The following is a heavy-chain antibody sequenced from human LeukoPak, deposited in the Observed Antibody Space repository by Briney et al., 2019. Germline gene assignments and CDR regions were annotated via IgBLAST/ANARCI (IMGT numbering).Heavy chain of an antibody. D-gene: IGHD2-8*01. Sequence: SETLSLTCTVSGGSISSGSYYWSWIRQPAGKGLEWIGRIYTSGSTNYNPSLKSRVTISVDTSKNQFSLKLSSVTAADTAVYYCASSPSSGSIVLIPPSYFDSWGQGALVTVSS. CDR2: IYTSGST. CDR1: GGSISSGSYY. J-gene: IGHJ4*02. CDR3: ASSPSSGSIVLIPPSYFDS. V-gene: IGHV4-61*02.